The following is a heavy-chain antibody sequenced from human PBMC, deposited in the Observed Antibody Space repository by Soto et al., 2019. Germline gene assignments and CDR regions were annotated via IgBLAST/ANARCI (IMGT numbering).Heavy chain of an antibody. Sequence: GGSPRLSCAASGFTFSSYAMHWFRQAPGKGLEWVAVISHDGSNEDYADSVKGRFTISRDNSKNTLFLQMNSLRAGDTAVYYCAKRFYVSSWYGGYFDYWGQRALVTVSS. CDR3: AKRFYVSSWYGGYFDY. D-gene: IGHD6-13*01. V-gene: IGHV3-30*04. CDR2: ISHDGSNE. CDR1: GFTFSSYA. J-gene: IGHJ4*02.